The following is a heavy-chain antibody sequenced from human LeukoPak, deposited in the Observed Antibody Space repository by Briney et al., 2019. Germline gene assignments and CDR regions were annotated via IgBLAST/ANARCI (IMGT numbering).Heavy chain of an antibody. CDR1: GFTFSSYA. Sequence: PGGSLRLSCAASGFTFSSYAMSWVRQAPGKGLEWVSGISGSGGSTYYADSVKGRFTISRDNSKNTLYLQMNSLRAEDTAVYYCAKDRRYSSSLGGFDYWGQGTLVTVSS. CDR2: ISGSGGST. V-gene: IGHV3-23*01. D-gene: IGHD6-13*01. CDR3: AKDRRYSSSLGGFDY. J-gene: IGHJ4*02.